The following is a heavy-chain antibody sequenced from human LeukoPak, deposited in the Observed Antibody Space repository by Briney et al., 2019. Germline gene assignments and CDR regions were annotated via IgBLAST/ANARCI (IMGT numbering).Heavy chain of an antibody. CDR1: GGSISSSSYY. J-gene: IGHJ4*02. CDR2: IYYSGST. V-gene: IGHV4-39*01. Sequence: SETLSLTCTVSGGSISSSSYYWGWLRQPPGTGREGIGSIYYSGSTYYNPSLKSRVTISVDTSKNQFSLKLSSVTAADTAVYYCHERTGYYDFWSGYPPIDYWGQGTLVTVSS. CDR3: HERTGYYDFWSGYPPIDY. D-gene: IGHD3-3*01.